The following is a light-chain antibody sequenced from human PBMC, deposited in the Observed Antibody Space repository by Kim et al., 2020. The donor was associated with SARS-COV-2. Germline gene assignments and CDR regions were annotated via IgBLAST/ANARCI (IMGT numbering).Light chain of an antibody. CDR1: QDIANS. CDR2: AAS. V-gene: IGKV1-27*01. Sequence: DTQMTQSPSSLSASVGDRVTITCRASQDIANSLAWYQQKPGKVPKVLIYAASTLQSGVPSRFSGSGSGTEFTLTNGSLQTEDVATYYCQKYNRAPWTFGPGTKLDIK. CDR3: QKYNRAPWT. J-gene: IGKJ1*01.